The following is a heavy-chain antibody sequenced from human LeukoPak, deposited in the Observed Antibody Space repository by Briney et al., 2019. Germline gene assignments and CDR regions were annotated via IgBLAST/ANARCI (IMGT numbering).Heavy chain of an antibody. V-gene: IGHV1-2*02. CDR1: GYTFTGYY. D-gene: IGHD3-10*01. Sequence: ASVKVSCKASGYTFTGYYMHWVRQAPGQGLEWMGWINPNSGGTNYAQKFQGRVTMTRDTSISTAYMELSRLRSDDTAVYYCARVKASWLGDPDYWGQGTLVTVSS. CDR3: ARVKASWLGDPDY. J-gene: IGHJ4*02. CDR2: INPNSGGT.